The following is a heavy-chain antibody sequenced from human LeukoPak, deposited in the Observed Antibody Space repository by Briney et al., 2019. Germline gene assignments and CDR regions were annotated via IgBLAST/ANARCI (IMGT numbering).Heavy chain of an antibody. J-gene: IGHJ4*02. CDR2: IYYSGST. V-gene: IGHV4-39*07. Sequence: SETLSLTCTVSGGSISSSSYYWGWIRQPSGKGPEWIGSIYYSGSTYYNPSLKSRVTISVDTSKNQLSLRLSSVTAADTAVYYCARAIWFGEGHDYWGQGTLVTVSS. CDR3: ARAIWFGEGHDY. CDR1: GGSISSSSYY. D-gene: IGHD3-10*01.